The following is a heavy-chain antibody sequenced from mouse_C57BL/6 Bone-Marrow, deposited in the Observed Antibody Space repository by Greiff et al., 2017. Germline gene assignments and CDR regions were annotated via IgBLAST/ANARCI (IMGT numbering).Heavy chain of an antibody. CDR1: GYTFTSYG. Sequence: VKLQQSGAELARPGASVKLSCKASGYTFTSYGISWVKQRTGQGLEWIGEIYPRSGNTYYNEKFKGKATLTADKSSSTAYMELRSLTSEDSAVYFCARRSITTVVATRGWFAYWGQGTLVTVSA. J-gene: IGHJ3*01. CDR2: IYPRSGNT. D-gene: IGHD1-1*01. CDR3: ARRSITTVVATRGWFAY. V-gene: IGHV1-81*01.